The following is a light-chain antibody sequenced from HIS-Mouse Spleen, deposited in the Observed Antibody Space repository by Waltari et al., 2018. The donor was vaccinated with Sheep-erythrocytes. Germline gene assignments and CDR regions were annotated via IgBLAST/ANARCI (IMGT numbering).Light chain of an antibody. CDR1: SSDVGGYNY. V-gene: IGLV2-11*01. CDR3: CSYAGSYNHV. Sequence: QSALTQPRSVSGSPGQSVTISCTGTSSDVGGYNYVSWYQQHPGKAPTLMIYDVSKRPSGVPDRCSGSKSGNTASLTISGLQAEDEADYYCCSYAGSYNHVFGTGTKVTVL. J-gene: IGLJ1*01. CDR2: DVS.